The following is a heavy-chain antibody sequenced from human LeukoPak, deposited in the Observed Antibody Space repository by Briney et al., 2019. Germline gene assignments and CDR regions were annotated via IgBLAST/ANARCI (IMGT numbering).Heavy chain of an antibody. Sequence: SETLSLTCTVSGGSISSYYWSWIRQPPGKGLEWIAYIYYSGSTNYNPSLKSRVTISVDTFMNQFSLKLNSVTAADTAVYYCASYDSRGLFDYWGQGTLVTVSS. CDR3: ASYDSRGLFDY. CDR1: GGSISSYY. V-gene: IGHV4-59*01. J-gene: IGHJ4*02. CDR2: IYYSGST. D-gene: IGHD3-22*01.